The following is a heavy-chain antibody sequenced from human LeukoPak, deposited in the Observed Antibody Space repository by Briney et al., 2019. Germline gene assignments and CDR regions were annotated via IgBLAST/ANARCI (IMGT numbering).Heavy chain of an antibody. Sequence: MTSETLSLTCTVSGYSISSGYYWGWIRQPPGKGLEWIGSIYHTGSTYYNPSLKSRVTISVDTSKNQFSLKLSSVTAADTAVYYCGSSSWLEYFQHWGQGTLVTVSS. D-gene: IGHD6-13*01. CDR1: GYSISSGYY. V-gene: IGHV4-38-2*02. J-gene: IGHJ1*01. CDR3: GSSSWLEYFQH. CDR2: IYHTGST.